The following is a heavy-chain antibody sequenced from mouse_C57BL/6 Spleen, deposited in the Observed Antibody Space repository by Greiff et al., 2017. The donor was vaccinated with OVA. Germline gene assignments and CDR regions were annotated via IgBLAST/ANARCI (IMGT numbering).Heavy chain of an antibody. J-gene: IGHJ4*01. Sequence: VQLQQSGAELVKPGASVKLSCTASGFNIKDYYMHWVKQRTEQGLEWIGRIDPEDGETKYAQKFQGKATITADTSSNTAYLQRSSLTSEDTAVYYCASTTVVAYYYAMDYWGKGTSVTVSS. CDR1: GFNIKDYY. D-gene: IGHD1-1*01. CDR3: ASTTVVAYYYAMDY. V-gene: IGHV14-2*01. CDR2: IDPEDGET.